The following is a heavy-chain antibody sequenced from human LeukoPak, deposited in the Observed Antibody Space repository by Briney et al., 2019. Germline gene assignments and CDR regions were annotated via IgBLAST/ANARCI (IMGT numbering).Heavy chain of an antibody. CDR2: IRYDGSNK. Sequence: GGSLRLSCAASGFTFSSYGIHWVRQAPGKGLEWVAFIRYDGSNKYYADSVKGRFTISRDNSKNTLYLQMNSLRAEDTAVYYCARIPYDFWSGPWGYYYYYMDVWGKGTTVTVSS. V-gene: IGHV3-30*02. CDR3: ARIPYDFWSGPWGYYYYYMDV. D-gene: IGHD3-3*01. CDR1: GFTFSSYG. J-gene: IGHJ6*03.